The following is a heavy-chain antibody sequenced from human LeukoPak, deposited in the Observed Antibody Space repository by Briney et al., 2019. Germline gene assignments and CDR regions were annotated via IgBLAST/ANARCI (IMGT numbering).Heavy chain of an antibody. Sequence: SETLSLTCAVSGGSISSGGYSWSWIRQPPGKGLEWIGEINHSGSTNYNPSLKSRVTISVDTSKNQFSLKLSSVTAADTAVYYCARASIAAAGFDYWGQGTLVTVSS. V-gene: IGHV4-30-2*01. CDR3: ARASIAAAGFDY. CDR1: GGSISSGGYS. D-gene: IGHD6-13*01. CDR2: INHSGST. J-gene: IGHJ4*02.